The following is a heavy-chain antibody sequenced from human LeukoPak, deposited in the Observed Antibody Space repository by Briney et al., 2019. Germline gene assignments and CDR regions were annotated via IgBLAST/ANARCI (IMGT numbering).Heavy chain of an antibody. CDR3: ARAKVVVVAAPFDY. V-gene: IGHV3-21*01. CDR2: ISSSSSYI. CDR1: KFTFSNYN. J-gene: IGHJ4*02. D-gene: IGHD2-15*01. Sequence: GGSLRLSCAASKFTFSNYNMNWVRQAPGKGLEWVSSISSSSSYIHYADSVNGRFTISRDNAKDSVYLQMNSLRAEDTAVYYCARAKVVVVAAPFDYWGQGTLVIVSS.